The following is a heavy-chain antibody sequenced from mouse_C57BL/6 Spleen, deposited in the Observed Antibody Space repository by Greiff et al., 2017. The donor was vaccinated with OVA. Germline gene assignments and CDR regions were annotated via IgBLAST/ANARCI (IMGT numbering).Heavy chain of an antibody. CDR3: ARDVTTVRYFDV. J-gene: IGHJ1*03. D-gene: IGHD1-1*01. Sequence: EVQVVESGGGLVKPGGSLKLSCAASGFTFSSYAMSWVRQTPEKRLEWVATISDGGSYTYYPDNVKGRFTISRDNAKNNLYLQMSHLKSEDTAMYYCARDVTTVRYFDVWGTGTTVTVSS. CDR1: GFTFSSYA. V-gene: IGHV5-4*01. CDR2: ISDGGSYT.